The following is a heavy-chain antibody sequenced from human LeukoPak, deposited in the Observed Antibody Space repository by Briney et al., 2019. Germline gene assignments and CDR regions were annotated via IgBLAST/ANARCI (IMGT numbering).Heavy chain of an antibody. CDR1: GFTFSSYW. V-gene: IGHV3-74*01. J-gene: IGHJ6*02. D-gene: IGHD6-13*01. CDR2: INSDGSST. Sequence: GGSLRLSCAASGFTFSSYWMHWVRQAPGKGLVWVSRINSDGSSTSYADSVKGRFTISRDNAKNTLYLQMNSLRAEDTAVYYCAGNSSSWYSYYYYGMDVWGQGTTVTVSS. CDR3: AGNSSSWYSYYYYGMDV.